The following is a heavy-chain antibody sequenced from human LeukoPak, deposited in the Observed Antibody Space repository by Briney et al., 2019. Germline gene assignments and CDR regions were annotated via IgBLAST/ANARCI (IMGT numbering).Heavy chain of an antibody. D-gene: IGHD6-13*01. CDR2: IYHTGST. J-gene: IGHJ4*02. V-gene: IGHV4-38-2*01. Sequence: SETLSLTCAVSGYSISSGYYWGWIRQPPGKGLEWIGSIYHTGSTYYNPSLKSRVTISVATSTNQFSLKLSSVTAADTAVYYCARHASSSSLDYWGQGTLVTVSS. CDR1: GYSISSGYY. CDR3: ARHASSSSLDY.